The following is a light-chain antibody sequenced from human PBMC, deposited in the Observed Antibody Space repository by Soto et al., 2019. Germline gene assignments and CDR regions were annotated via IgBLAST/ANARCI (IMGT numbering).Light chain of an antibody. CDR3: CSYTNTSTLVV. V-gene: IGLV2-14*01. CDR1: SSDVGRYNF. CDR2: EVS. J-gene: IGLJ2*01. Sequence: QSVLTQPASVSGSPGQSITISCTGTSSDVGRYNFVSWYQQQPGKVPKLMIYEVSNRPSGVSNRFSGSKSGNTASLTISGLQAEDEADYYCCSYTNTSTLVVFGGGTKVTVL.